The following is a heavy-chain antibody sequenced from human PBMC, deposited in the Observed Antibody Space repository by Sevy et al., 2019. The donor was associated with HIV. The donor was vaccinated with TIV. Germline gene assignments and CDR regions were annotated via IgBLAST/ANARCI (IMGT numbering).Heavy chain of an antibody. J-gene: IGHJ4*02. CDR3: ARQGGIVDRAFDY. D-gene: IGHD2-21*01. CDR2: MYHSGRS. CDR1: GVSMSSSSYD. Sequence: SETLSLTCTVSGVSMSSSSYDWGWVRQSPGTGLEWIGTMYHSGRSYYNPSLKSRVTIYVDTSKNQFSLKLSSVTAADTAVYYCARQGGIVDRAFDYWGQGTLVTVSS. V-gene: IGHV4-39*01.